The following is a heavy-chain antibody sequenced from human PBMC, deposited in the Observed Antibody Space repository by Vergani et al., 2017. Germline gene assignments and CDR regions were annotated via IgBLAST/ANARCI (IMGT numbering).Heavy chain of an antibody. CDR1: GFSLRTSGMR. CDR3: APSPPCSSTSCYPGHLDD. V-gene: IGHV2-70*04. J-gene: IGHJ4*02. Sequence: VTLTESGPALVKPTQPLTLTCTFSGFSLRTSGMRVRWIRQPPGKALEWLARIDWDDDKFYSTSLKTRLTISKDTSKNQVVLTKTNMGPVDTATYYCAPSPPCSSTSCYPGHLDDWGQGTLVTVSS. CDR2: IDWDDDK. D-gene: IGHD2-2*01.